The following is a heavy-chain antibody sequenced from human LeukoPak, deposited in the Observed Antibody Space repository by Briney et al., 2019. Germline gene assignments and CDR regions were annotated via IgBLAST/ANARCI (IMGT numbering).Heavy chain of an antibody. CDR1: GFTFSSYA. J-gene: IGHJ4*02. CDR2: ISGSGGST. Sequence: GGSLRLSCAASGFTFSSYAMSWVRQAPGKGLEWVSAISGSGGSTYYADSVKGRFTISRDNSKNTLYLRMNSLRAEDTAVYYCASYDYVWGSYRTPFDYWGQGTLVTVSS. V-gene: IGHV3-23*01. D-gene: IGHD3-16*02. CDR3: ASYDYVWGSYRTPFDY.